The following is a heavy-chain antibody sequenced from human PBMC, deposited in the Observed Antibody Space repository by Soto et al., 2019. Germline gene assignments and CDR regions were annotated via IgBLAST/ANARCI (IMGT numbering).Heavy chain of an antibody. CDR3: ARAEGGNCNDAFDI. D-gene: IGHD1-1*01. Sequence: GGSLRLSCAASGFTFSSYSMNWVRQAPGKGLEWVSYISSSSSTIYYADSVKGRFTISRDNAKNSLYLQRNSLRDEESAVYYFARAEGGNCNDAFDIWGQGTMVTVSS. J-gene: IGHJ3*02. V-gene: IGHV3-48*02. CDR1: GFTFSSYS. CDR2: ISSSSSTI.